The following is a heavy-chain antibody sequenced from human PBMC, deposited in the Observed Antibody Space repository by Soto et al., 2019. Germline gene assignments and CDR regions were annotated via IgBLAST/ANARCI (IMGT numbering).Heavy chain of an antibody. V-gene: IGHV3-23*05. D-gene: IGHD3-16*01. CDR3: AKGDGGYFDH. J-gene: IGHJ4*02. Sequence: EVQLLESGGGLVQPGGSLRLSCIASGFSFSNYAMIWVRQAPGKGPEWVSSIEISGRATYYADAVKGRFTISRDDSKNGVYLPINRLRGEDPAVYFCAKGDGGYFDHWGQGSLVTVSS. CDR1: GFSFSNYA. CDR2: IEISGRAT.